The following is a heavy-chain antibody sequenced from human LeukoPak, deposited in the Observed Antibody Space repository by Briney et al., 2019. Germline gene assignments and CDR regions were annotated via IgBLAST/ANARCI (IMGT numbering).Heavy chain of an antibody. J-gene: IGHJ4*02. Sequence: SETLSLTCAVYGGSFSGYYWSWIRQPPGKGLEWIGEINHSGSTNYNPSLKSRVTISVDTSKNQFSLKLSSVTAADTAVYYCAGGPTGRIDYWGQGTLVTVSS. CDR1: GGSFSGYY. D-gene: IGHD1-14*01. V-gene: IGHV4-34*01. CDR2: INHSGST. CDR3: AGGPTGRIDY.